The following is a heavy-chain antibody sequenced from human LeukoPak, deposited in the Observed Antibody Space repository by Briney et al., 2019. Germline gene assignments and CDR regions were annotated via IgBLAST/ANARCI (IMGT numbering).Heavy chain of an antibody. CDR1: GFTFSDAW. V-gene: IGHV3-15*01. Sequence: GGSLRLSCAASGFTFSDAWMSWVRQAPGKGLEWVGRITSRADGETIDYAAPVKGRFTISRDDPKNTLYLQMNSPKTEDTALYYCATDESNSFFYWGQGTLVTVSS. J-gene: IGHJ4*02. CDR2: ITSRADGETI. D-gene: IGHD2/OR15-2a*01. CDR3: ATDESNSFFY.